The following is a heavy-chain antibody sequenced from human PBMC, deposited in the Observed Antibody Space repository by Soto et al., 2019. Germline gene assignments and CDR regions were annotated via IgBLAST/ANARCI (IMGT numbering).Heavy chain of an antibody. CDR2: ISWNSGSI. D-gene: IGHD2-15*01. CDR1: GFTFDDYA. V-gene: IGHV3-9*01. J-gene: IGHJ4*02. Sequence: EVQLVESGGGLVQPGRSLRLSCAASGFTFDDYAMHWDRQAPGKGLEWVSGISWNSGSIGYADSVKGRFTISRDNAKNSLYLQMNSLRAEDTALYYCAKANRRYCSGGSCYNFDYWGQGTLVTVSS. CDR3: AKANRRYCSGGSCYNFDY.